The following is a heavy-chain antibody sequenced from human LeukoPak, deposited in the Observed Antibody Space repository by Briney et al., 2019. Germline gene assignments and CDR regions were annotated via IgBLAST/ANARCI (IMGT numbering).Heavy chain of an antibody. CDR2: ISSSSSYI. CDR3: ARLSWYYDFWSGYPY. J-gene: IGHJ4*02. Sequence: GGSLRPSCAASGFTFSSYSMNWVRQAPGKGLEWVSSISSSSSYIYYADSVKGRFTIYRDNAKNSLYLQMNSLRAEDTAVYYCARLSWYYDFWSGYPYWGQGTLVTVSS. CDR1: GFTFSSYS. V-gene: IGHV3-21*01. D-gene: IGHD3-3*01.